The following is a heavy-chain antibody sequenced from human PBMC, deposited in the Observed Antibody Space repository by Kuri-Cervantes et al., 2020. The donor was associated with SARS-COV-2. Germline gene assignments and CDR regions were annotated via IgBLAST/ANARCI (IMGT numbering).Heavy chain of an antibody. D-gene: IGHD1-14*01. J-gene: IGHJ4*02. CDR2: INPNNGAT. CDR1: GYIFTGYN. V-gene: IGHV1-2*02. CDR3: ARDSGRWSPDH. Sequence: ASVKVSCKASGYIFTGYNIHWVRQAPGQGLEWMGWINPNNGATNYAQKFRGRVTMTRATSTSINTAYMELSRLKSDDTAVYYCARDSGRWSPDHWGQGTLVTVSS.